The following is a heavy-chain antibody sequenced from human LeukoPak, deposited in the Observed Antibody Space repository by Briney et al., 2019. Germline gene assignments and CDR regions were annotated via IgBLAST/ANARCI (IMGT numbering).Heavy chain of an antibody. CDR2: INHSGST. D-gene: IGHD3-22*01. CDR1: GGSFSGYY. J-gene: IGHJ4*02. CDR3: ARGGNYYDSSDFDY. Sequence: PSETLSLTCAVYGGSFSGYYWSWIRQPPGKGLEWIGEINHSGSTNYNPSLKSRVTISVDTSKNQFSLKLSSVTAADTAVYYCARGGNYYDSSDFDYWGQGTLVTVSS. V-gene: IGHV4-34*01.